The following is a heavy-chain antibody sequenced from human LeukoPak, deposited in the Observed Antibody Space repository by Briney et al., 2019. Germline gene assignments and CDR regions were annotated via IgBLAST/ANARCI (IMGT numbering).Heavy chain of an antibody. J-gene: IGHJ4*02. CDR1: GFTFGSFW. D-gene: IGHD1-26*01. Sequence: GGSLRLSCAASGFTFGSFWMHWVRQAPGKGLVWVSRINRDGSSATYADSVMGRLTISRDNARSTLYLEINSLRAGDTAVYYCAREDSGSYHPDRWGQGALVTVSS. CDR3: AREDSGSYHPDR. CDR2: INRDGSSA. V-gene: IGHV3-74*01.